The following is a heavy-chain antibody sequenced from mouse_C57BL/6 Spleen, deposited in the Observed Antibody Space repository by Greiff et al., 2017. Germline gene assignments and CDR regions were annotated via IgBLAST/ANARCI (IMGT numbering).Heavy chain of an antibody. D-gene: IGHD2-4*01. CDR3: ARGIYYDYGGWFAY. CDR1: GYTFTSYW. CDR2: IDPSDSYT. Sequence: VQLQQPGAELVKPGASVKLSCKASGYTFTSYWMQWVKQRPGQGLEWIGEIDPSDSYTNYNQKFKGKAIVTVDTSSSTAYMQLSSLTSEDSAVYYCARGIYYDYGGWFAYWGQGTLVTVSA. V-gene: IGHV1-50*01. J-gene: IGHJ3*01.